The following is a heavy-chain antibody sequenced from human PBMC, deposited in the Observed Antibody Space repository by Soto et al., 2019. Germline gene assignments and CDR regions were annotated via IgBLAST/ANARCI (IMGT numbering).Heavy chain of an antibody. D-gene: IGHD6-13*01. J-gene: IGHJ6*02. CDR3: ARARIAAAGTPYYSGMDV. CDR2: ISAYNGNT. Sequence: ASVKVSCKASGYTFTSYGISWVRQAPGQGLEWMGWISAYNGNTNYAQKLQGRVTMTTDTSTSTAYMELRSLRSDDTAVYYCARARIAAAGTPYYSGMDVWGQGTTVTVSS. V-gene: IGHV1-18*01. CDR1: GYTFTSYG.